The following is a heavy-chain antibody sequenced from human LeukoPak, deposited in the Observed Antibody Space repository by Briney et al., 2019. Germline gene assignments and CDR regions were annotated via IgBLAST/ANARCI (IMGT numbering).Heavy chain of an antibody. V-gene: IGHV1-2*02. J-gene: IGHJ4*02. CDR2: IDPNSGGP. Sequence: ASVKVSCKASGYTFTDYYIHWVHQAPGQGLEWMGWIDPNSGGPHYAQKFQGRVTMTRDTSINTAYMELSRLTSDDTAVYYCARGDYYGSGTTHDYWGQGALVTVSS. D-gene: IGHD3-10*01. CDR1: GYTFTDYY. CDR3: ARGDYYGSGTTHDY.